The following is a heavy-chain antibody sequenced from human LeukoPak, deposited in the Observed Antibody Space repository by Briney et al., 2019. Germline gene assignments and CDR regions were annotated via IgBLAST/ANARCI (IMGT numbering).Heavy chain of an antibody. CDR3: ARKLGAPHYFDF. J-gene: IGHJ4*02. Sequence: PGGSLRLSCAASGFTFSSYAMHWVRQAPGKGLEWVAVISYDGSNKYYADSVKGRFTISRDNSKNTLYLQMNSLRAEDTAVYYCARKLGAPHYFDFWGQGTLVTVSS. V-gene: IGHV3-30-3*01. CDR2: ISYDGSNK. D-gene: IGHD1-26*01. CDR1: GFTFSSYA.